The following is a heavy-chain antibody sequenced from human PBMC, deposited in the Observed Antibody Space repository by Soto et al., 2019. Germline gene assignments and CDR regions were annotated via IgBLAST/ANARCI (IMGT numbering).Heavy chain of an antibody. J-gene: IGHJ6*02. Sequence: QVQLVQSGAEVKKPGSSVKVSCKASGGTFSRYSITWVRQAPEHGLEWIGRIIPIVGIASYAQKFRGRVTITADESTSTAYMELSSLRSDDTAVYYCAREDRDRETGLVPAAIDGMDVWGQGTTVTLSS. V-gene: IGHV1-69*08. D-gene: IGHD2-2*01. CDR2: IIPIVGIA. CDR3: AREDRDRETGLVPAAIDGMDV. CDR1: GGTFSRYS.